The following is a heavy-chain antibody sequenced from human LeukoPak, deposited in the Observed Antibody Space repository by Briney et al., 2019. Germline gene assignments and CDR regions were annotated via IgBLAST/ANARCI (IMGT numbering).Heavy chain of an antibody. J-gene: IGHJ3*02. Sequence: PGGSLRLSCEASGFTFRTYEMNWLRQAPGKGLEWISYISSSATAIHYADSVKGLFTIPRDNAKNSLYLQMNSLRAEDTDVYYCAREGSSSTYYFDAFDIWGQGTMVTVSS. V-gene: IGHV3-48*03. CDR2: ISSSATAI. CDR1: GFTFRTYE. CDR3: AREGSSSTYYFDAFDI. D-gene: IGHD3-22*01.